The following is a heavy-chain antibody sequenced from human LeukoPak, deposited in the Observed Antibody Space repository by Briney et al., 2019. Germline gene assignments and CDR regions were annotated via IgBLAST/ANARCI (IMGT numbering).Heavy chain of an antibody. CDR3: ARGQNYFDSSGYYALDI. CDR2: MYYSGST. D-gene: IGHD3-22*01. Sequence: SETLSLTCTVSGGSISSYYWSWIRQPPGKGLKWIGHMYYSGSTHYNPSLKSRVTISVDTSKNQFSLNLSSVTAADTAVYYYARGQNYFDSSGYYALDIWGQGTMVTVSS. V-gene: IGHV4-59*01. J-gene: IGHJ3*02. CDR1: GGSISSYY.